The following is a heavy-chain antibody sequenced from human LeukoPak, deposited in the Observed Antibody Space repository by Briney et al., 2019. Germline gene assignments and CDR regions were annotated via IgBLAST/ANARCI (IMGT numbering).Heavy chain of an antibody. CDR3: ARYWEVAVTATGAFDI. CDR1: GYTFTSYG. Sequence: ASAKVSCKASGYTFTSYGISWVRQAPGQGLEWMGWISAYNGNTNYAQKLQGRVTMTTDTSTSTAYMELRSLRSDDTAVYYCARYWEVAVTATGAFDIWGQGTMVTVSS. J-gene: IGHJ3*02. D-gene: IGHD2-21*02. CDR2: ISAYNGNT. V-gene: IGHV1-18*01.